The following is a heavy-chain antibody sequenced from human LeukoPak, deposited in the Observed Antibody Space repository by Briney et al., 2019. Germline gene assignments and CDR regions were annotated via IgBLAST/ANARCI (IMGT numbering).Heavy chain of an antibody. Sequence: PGGSLRLSCAASGFTFSSYWMHWVRQAPGKGLVWVSRINSDGSSTSYADSVKGRFTISRDNAKNTLYLQMNSLRAEDTAVYYCARGYSYGYRMDYWGQGTLVPVSS. D-gene: IGHD5-18*01. V-gene: IGHV3-74*01. CDR2: INSDGSST. J-gene: IGHJ4*02. CDR1: GFTFSSYW. CDR3: ARGYSYGYRMDY.